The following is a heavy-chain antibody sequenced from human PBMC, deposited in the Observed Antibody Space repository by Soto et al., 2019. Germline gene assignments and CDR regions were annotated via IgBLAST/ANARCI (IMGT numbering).Heavy chain of an antibody. CDR2: MNPNSGNT. CDR3: ARVRSGGYHKYYYYGMDV. CDR1: GYTFPSYD. V-gene: IGHV1-8*01. J-gene: IGHJ6*02. D-gene: IGHD3-3*01. Sequence: GASVNVSCKHSGYTFPSYDINWVRQATGQGLEWMGWMNPNSGNTGYAQKFQGRVTMARNTSTSTAYMQLISLRSEDTAVYYCARVRSGGYHKYYYYGMDVWGQGTTVTVSS.